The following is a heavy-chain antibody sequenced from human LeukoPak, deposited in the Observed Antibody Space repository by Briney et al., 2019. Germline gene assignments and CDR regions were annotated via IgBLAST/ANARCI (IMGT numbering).Heavy chain of an antibody. Sequence: PSETLSLTCTVSGGSISSSSYYWGWSRQPPGKGLECIGSIYYSGSTYYNPSLKSRVTISVDTSKNQLSLKLSSVTAADTAVYYCARHLMQYSGGWYGGYYYAMDVWGQGTTVTVSS. CDR3: ARHLMQYSGGWYGGYYYAMDV. V-gene: IGHV4-39*01. D-gene: IGHD6-19*01. CDR1: GGSISSSSYY. CDR2: IYYSGST. J-gene: IGHJ6*02.